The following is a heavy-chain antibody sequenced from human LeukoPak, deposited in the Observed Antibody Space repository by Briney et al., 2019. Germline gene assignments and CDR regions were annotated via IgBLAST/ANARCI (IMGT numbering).Heavy chain of an antibody. J-gene: IGHJ6*02. CDR1: GFTFSGYW. CDR3: ARGARYFDWLYDYYGMDV. V-gene: IGHV3-74*01. CDR2: INSDGSST. Sequence: GGSLRLSCAASGFTFSGYWMRWVRQAPGKGLVWVSRINSDGSSTSYADSVKGRFTISRDNAKNTLYLQMSSLRAEDTAVFYCARGARYFDWLYDYYGMDVWGQGTTVTVSS. D-gene: IGHD3-9*01.